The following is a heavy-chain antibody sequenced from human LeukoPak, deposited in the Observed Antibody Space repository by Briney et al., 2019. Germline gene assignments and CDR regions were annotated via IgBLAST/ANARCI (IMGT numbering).Heavy chain of an antibody. CDR1: GGTFSSYA. J-gene: IGHJ4*02. Sequence: GSSVKVSCKASGGTFSSYAISWVRQAPGQGLEWMGGIIPIFGTANYAQKFQGRVTITRNTAISTAYMELSSLKSEDTAVYYCARGWEAYYYDNSGCYHFDYWGQGTLLTVSS. CDR2: IIPIFGTA. V-gene: IGHV1-69*05. D-gene: IGHD3-22*01. CDR3: ARGWEAYYYDNSGCYHFDY.